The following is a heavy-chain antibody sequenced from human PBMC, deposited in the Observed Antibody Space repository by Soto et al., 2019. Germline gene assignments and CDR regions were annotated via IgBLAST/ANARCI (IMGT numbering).Heavy chain of an antibody. CDR1: GFTFRAFW. J-gene: IGHJ5*02. D-gene: IGHD3-16*01. V-gene: IGHV3-74*01. CDR2: IKSDGTSA. Sequence: EMQLVQSGGGLVQPGGSLRLSCAASGFTFRAFWMHWVRQVPGKGLVWVASIKSDGTSADYTDSVKGRFTISRDNAKNTLYLHMNGLRADDTAVYYCARDVGAADGRDDFPYHWFDPCGQGTLVTVSS. CDR3: ARDVGAADGRDDFPYHWFDP.